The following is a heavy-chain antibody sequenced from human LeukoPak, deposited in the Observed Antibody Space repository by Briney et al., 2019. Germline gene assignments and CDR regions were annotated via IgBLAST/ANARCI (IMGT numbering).Heavy chain of an antibody. V-gene: IGHV3-23*01. CDR1: GFTFSTYA. J-gene: IGHJ4*02. CDR2: ISPSGGNT. CDR3: AKGARNTAPDY. D-gene: IGHD5-18*01. Sequence: GGSLRLSCTASGFTFSTYAMSWVRQAPGKGLEWVSSISPSGGNTYYADSAKGRFTISRDNSKNTVYLQMNSLTAEDTAVYYCAKGARNTAPDYWGQGTLVTVSS.